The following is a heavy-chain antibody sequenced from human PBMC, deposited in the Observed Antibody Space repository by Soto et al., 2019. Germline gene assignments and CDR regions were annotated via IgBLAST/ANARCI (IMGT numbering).Heavy chain of an antibody. J-gene: IGHJ5*02. CDR1: GYTFGNYG. Sequence: ASVKVSCKASGYTFGNYGISWVRQAPGQGLEWMGWISAYNGNTDYAQKLQGRVTMTTDTSTSTAYMELRSLRSDDTAVYYCARDRRIANNWFDPWGQGTLVTVSS. V-gene: IGHV1-18*01. D-gene: IGHD6-13*01. CDR2: ISAYNGNT. CDR3: ARDRRIANNWFDP.